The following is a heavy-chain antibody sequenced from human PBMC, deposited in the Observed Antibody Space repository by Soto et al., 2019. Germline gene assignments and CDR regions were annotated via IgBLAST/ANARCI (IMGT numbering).Heavy chain of an antibody. J-gene: IGHJ6*02. V-gene: IGHV3-30*18. Sequence: GGSLRLSCAASGFTFSSYAMSWVRQAPGKGLEWVAVISYDGSNKYYADSVKGRFTISRDNSKNTLYLQMNSLRAEDTAGYYCAKDRARRFTGIAVAGTSGVPYYYGMDVWGQGTTVTVSS. CDR2: ISYDGSNK. CDR3: AKDRARRFTGIAVAGTSGVPYYYGMDV. CDR1: GFTFSSYA. D-gene: IGHD6-19*01.